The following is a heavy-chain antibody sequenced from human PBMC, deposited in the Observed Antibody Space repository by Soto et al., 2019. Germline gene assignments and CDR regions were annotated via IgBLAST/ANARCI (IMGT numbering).Heavy chain of an antibody. CDR1: IGSISSSNW. Sequence: SETLSLTCAVSIGSISSSNWWSWVRQPPGKGLEWIGEIYHSGSTNYNPSLKSRVTISVDKSKNQFSLKLSSVTAADTAVYYCAALTIAAAATGSYYYYGMDVWGQGTTVTVSS. J-gene: IGHJ6*02. V-gene: IGHV4-4*02. CDR2: IYHSGST. CDR3: AALTIAAAATGSYYYYGMDV. D-gene: IGHD6-13*01.